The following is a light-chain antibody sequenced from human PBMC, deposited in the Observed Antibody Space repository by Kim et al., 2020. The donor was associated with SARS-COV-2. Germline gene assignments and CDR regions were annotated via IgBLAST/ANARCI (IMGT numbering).Light chain of an antibody. J-gene: IGLJ2*01. V-gene: IGLV2-14*03. Sequence: SITIHCTRTSSDVGGYNYVSWYQQHPGKAPKLMIYDVSNRPSGVSNRFSGSKSGNTASLTISGLQAEDEADYYCSSYTSSSTLGVVFGGGTQLTVL. CDR2: DVS. CDR1: SSDVGGYNY. CDR3: SSYTSSSTLGVV.